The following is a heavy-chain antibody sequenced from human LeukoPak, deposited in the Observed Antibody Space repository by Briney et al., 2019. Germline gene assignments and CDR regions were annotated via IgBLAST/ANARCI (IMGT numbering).Heavy chain of an antibody. V-gene: IGHV3-7*03. CDR2: INHNGNVN. Sequence: PGGSLRLSCAASGFPFSSYWMNWARQAPGKGLEWVASINHNGNVNYYVDSVKGRFTISRDNAKNSLYLQMSNLRAEDTAVYFCARGGGLDVWGQGDTVTVSS. CDR3: ARGGGLDV. CDR1: GFPFSSYW. D-gene: IGHD3-16*01. J-gene: IGHJ6*02.